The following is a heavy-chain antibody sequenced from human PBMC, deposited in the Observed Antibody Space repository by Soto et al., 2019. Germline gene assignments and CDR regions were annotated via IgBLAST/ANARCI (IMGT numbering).Heavy chain of an antibody. J-gene: IGHJ3*02. V-gene: IGHV1-8*01. CDR1: GYTFTSYD. CDR2: MNPNSGNT. CDR3: AHQVGDCSSTIFFAALDI. D-gene: IGHD2-2*01. Sequence: ASVKVSCKASGYTFTSYDINWVRQATGQGLEWMGWMNPNSGNTGYAQKFQGRVTMTRNTSISTAYMELSSLRSEDTALYYCAHQVGDCSSTIFFAALDIWGKGTLFP.